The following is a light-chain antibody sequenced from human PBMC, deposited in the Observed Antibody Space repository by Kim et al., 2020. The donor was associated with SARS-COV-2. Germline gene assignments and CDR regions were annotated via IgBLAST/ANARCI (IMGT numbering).Light chain of an antibody. Sequence: ASVGDRVTITCRASQGISRWLAWYQQKPGKAPKLLIYDASSVESGVPSRFSGSGSGTEFTLTISSLQPDDSATYYCQQHNTYPSTFGQGTRLEIK. V-gene: IGKV1-5*01. J-gene: IGKJ5*01. CDR1: QGISRW. CDR2: DAS. CDR3: QQHNTYPST.